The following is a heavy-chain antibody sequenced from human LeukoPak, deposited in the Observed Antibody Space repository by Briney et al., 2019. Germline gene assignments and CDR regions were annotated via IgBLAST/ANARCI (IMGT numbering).Heavy chain of an antibody. Sequence: GGSLRLSCAASGFTFSSYGMHWVRQAPGKGLEWVAVISYDGSNKYYADSVKGRFTISRDNSKNTLYLQMNSLRAEDTAVYYCAKDSYYYDSSGSYYYYYYMDVWGKGTTVTVSS. J-gene: IGHJ6*03. CDR1: GFTFSSYG. CDR3: AKDSYYYDSSGSYYYYYYMDV. D-gene: IGHD3-22*01. CDR2: ISYDGSNK. V-gene: IGHV3-30*18.